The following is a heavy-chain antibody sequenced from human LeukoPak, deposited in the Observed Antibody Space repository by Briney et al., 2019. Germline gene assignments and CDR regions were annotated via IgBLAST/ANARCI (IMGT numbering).Heavy chain of an antibody. Sequence: PSETLSLTCTVSGGSISSYYWSWIRQPPGKGLEWIGYFSISGSTNYNPPLKSRVTISGDTSKNQFSLRLSSVTAADTAVYYCARGSSSSFYNWGQGTLVTVPS. CDR1: GGSISSYY. J-gene: IGHJ4*02. V-gene: IGHV4-59*01. CDR3: ARGSSSSFYN. CDR2: FSISGST. D-gene: IGHD6-13*01.